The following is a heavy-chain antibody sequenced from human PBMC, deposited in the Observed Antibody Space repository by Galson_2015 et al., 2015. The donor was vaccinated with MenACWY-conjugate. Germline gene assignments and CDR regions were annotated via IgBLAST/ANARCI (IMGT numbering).Heavy chain of an antibody. CDR2: VFYNGTT. J-gene: IGHJ4*02. CDR1: GAAITSSDYY. D-gene: IGHD2-15*01. Sequence: LSLTCTASGAAITSSDYYGGWIRQPPGKGLECIGTVFYNGTTYYNPSLKSRVTISVDTSKNQISLNLKSATAADTAVYYCARESSYCSGGTCGYFWGQGTLVTVSS. V-gene: IGHV4-39*07. CDR3: ARESSYCSGGTCGYF.